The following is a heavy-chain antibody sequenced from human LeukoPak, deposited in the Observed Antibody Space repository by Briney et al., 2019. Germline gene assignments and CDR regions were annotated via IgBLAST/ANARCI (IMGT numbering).Heavy chain of an antibody. V-gene: IGHV3-23*01. J-gene: IGHJ6*03. Sequence: GGSLRLSCAASGFTFSSYAMSWVRLAPGKGLEWVSAISGRGGSTYYADSVKGRFTISRDNSKNTLYLQMNSLRAEDTAVYYCAKKGSRYYYYYMDVWGKGTTVTVSS. CDR2: ISGRGGST. CDR3: AKKGSRYYYYYMDV. D-gene: IGHD3-10*01. CDR1: GFTFSSYA.